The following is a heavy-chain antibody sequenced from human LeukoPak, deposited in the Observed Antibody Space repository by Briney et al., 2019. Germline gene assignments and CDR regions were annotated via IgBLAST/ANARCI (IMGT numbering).Heavy chain of an antibody. Sequence: GGSLRLPCAASGFTFSSYAMSWVRQAPGKGLEWVSAISGSGGSTYYADSVKGRFTISRDNSKNTLYLQMNSLRAEDTAVYYCAKDQLSRPPRYGSGGYWGQGTLVTVSS. CDR3: AKDQLSRPPRYGSGGY. D-gene: IGHD3-10*01. CDR2: ISGSGGST. V-gene: IGHV3-23*01. J-gene: IGHJ4*02. CDR1: GFTFSSYA.